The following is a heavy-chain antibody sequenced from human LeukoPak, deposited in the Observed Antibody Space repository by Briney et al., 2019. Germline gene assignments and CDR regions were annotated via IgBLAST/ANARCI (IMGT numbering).Heavy chain of an antibody. D-gene: IGHD6-13*01. CDR2: IFYSGST. J-gene: IGHJ5*02. V-gene: IGHV4-59*08. CDR1: GGSLSRYY. CDR3: ARHASAAGTFDP. Sequence: SETLSLTCTVSGGSLSRYYWSWIRQPPGEELEWIGYIFYSGSTNYNPSLKSRVTMSVDTFRDQFSLKLTSVTAADTAVYYCARHASAAGTFDPWGQGTLVTVSS.